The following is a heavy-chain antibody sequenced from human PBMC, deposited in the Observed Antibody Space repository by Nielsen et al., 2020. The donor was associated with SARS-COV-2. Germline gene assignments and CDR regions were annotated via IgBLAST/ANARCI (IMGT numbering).Heavy chain of an antibody. CDR2: ISSSSSYT. CDR3: ARSDILTGYYTYYFDY. CDR1: GFTFSDYY. J-gene: IGHJ4*02. D-gene: IGHD3-9*01. V-gene: IGHV3-11*03. Sequence: GGSLRLSCAASGFTFSDYYMSWIRQAPGKGLEWVSYISSSSSYTNYADSVKGRFTISRDNAKNSLYLQMNSLRAEDTAVYYCARSDILTGYYTYYFDYWGQGTLVTVSS.